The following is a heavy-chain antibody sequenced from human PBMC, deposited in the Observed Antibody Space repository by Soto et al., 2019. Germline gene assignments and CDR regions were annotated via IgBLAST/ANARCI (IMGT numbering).Heavy chain of an antibody. D-gene: IGHD6-19*01. CDR2: ISTYNGNT. Sequence: ASVKVSCKASGYTFPTYGIGWVRHAPGQGLEWMGWISTYNGNTNYAQNLQGRVTMTTDTSTSTAYMALRSLRAEDTAVYYCAILSRRWQQLVLRYSSGWSMRYYFDYWGQGTLVTVSS. J-gene: IGHJ4*02. CDR3: AILSRRWQQLVLRYSSGWSMRYYFDY. CDR1: GYTFPTYG. V-gene: IGHV1-18*01.